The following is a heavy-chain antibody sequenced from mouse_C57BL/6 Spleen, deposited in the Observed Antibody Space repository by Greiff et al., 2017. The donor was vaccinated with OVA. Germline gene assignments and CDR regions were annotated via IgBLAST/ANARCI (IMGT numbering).Heavy chain of an antibody. CDR2: INPNNGGT. Sequence: VQLQQSGPELVKPGASVKMSCKASRYTFTDYNMHWVKQSHGKSLEWIGYINPNNGGTSYNQKFKGKATLTVNKSSSTAYMELRSLTSEDSAVYYCAFGYYGLDYWGQGTTLTVSS. CDR1: RYTFTDYN. D-gene: IGHD2-3*01. V-gene: IGHV1-22*01. CDR3: AFGYYGLDY. J-gene: IGHJ2*01.